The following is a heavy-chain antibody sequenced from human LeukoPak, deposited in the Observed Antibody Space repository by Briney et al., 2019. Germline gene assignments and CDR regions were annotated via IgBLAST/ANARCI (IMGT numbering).Heavy chain of an antibody. D-gene: IGHD6-13*01. J-gene: IGHJ6*03. Sequence: GASVKVSCKASGYTFTSYDINWVRQATGQGLEWMGWMNPNSGNTGCAQKFQGRVTMTRNTSISTAYMELSSLRSEDTAVYYCARRFTAYSSSWYYYYMDVWGKGTTVTVSS. CDR2: MNPNSGNT. V-gene: IGHV1-8*01. CDR3: ARRFTAYSSSWYYYYMDV. CDR1: GYTFTSYD.